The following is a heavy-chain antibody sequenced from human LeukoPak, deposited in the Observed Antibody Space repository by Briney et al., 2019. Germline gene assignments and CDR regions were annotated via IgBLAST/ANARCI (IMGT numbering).Heavy chain of an antibody. V-gene: IGHV3-74*01. Sequence: GGSLRLACAASGFSFSYYWMHWVSQAPEKGLVGVARIKTDGSSTNYADSVKGRFTISRDNAKNSLYLQMSSLRVEDTAVYYCTRRPYSTSWYYFDYWGQGTLVTVSS. D-gene: IGHD6-13*01. J-gene: IGHJ4*02. CDR1: GFSFSYYW. CDR3: TRRPYSTSWYYFDY. CDR2: IKTDGSST.